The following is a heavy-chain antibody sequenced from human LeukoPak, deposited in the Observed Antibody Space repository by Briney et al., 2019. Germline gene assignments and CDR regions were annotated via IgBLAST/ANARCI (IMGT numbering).Heavy chain of an antibody. Sequence: GVSLRLSCAASGFTFSSYSMNWVRQAPGKGVEGGSTITISGNYIYYADSFTVRFPISSANANTSLFLHLRSLGPEDTAVYYCMRDFLFDSANYYHGNDWGQGTLVIVSS. V-gene: IGHV3-21*06. CDR1: GFTFSSYS. D-gene: IGHD3-10*01. J-gene: IGHJ4*02. CDR2: ITISGNYI. CDR3: MRDFLFDSANYYHGND.